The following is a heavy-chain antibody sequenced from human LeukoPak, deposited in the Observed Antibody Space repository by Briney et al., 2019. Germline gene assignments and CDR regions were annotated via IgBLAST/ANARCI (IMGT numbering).Heavy chain of an antibody. J-gene: IGHJ4*02. CDR2: INHYGST. CDR3: ARLPDYYSRHGAPG. V-gene: IGHV4-38-2*02. D-gene: IGHD3-10*01. Sequence: PSETLSLTCTVSGYSISTGYYWDWIRQPPGKGLEWIGEINHYGSTNYNPSLKSRITISVDTSKNQFSLKLSSVTAADTAVYYCARLPDYYSRHGAPGWGQGTLVTVSS. CDR1: GYSISTGYY.